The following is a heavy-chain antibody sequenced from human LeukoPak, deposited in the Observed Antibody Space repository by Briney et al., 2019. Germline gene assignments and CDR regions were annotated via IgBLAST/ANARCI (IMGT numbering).Heavy chain of an antibody. Sequence: KVSCKASGGTFTSYAISWVRQAPGQGIEWMGGIIPIFGTANYAQKFQGRVTITADESTSTAYMELSSLRSEDTAVYYCARVDDSSSWYDYWGQGTLVTVSS. CDR1: GGTFTSYA. J-gene: IGHJ4*02. V-gene: IGHV1-69*01. CDR3: ARVDDSSSWYDY. CDR2: IIPIFGTA. D-gene: IGHD6-13*01.